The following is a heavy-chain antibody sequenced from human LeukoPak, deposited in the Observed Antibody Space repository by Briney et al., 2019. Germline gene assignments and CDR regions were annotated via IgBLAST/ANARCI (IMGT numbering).Heavy chain of an antibody. J-gene: IGHJ4*02. V-gene: IGHV4-39*01. D-gene: IGHD3-3*01. Sequence: PSETLSHTRTVSGGSISSSSYYWGWVRQPPGKGLEWIANIYYSGSTYYSPSLRSRVTISVDTSKNQFSLKLTSVTAADTAVYYCARHASVSGNWPRPLDYWGQGSLVTVSS. CDR1: GGSISSSSYY. CDR2: IYYSGST. CDR3: ARHASVSGNWPRPLDY.